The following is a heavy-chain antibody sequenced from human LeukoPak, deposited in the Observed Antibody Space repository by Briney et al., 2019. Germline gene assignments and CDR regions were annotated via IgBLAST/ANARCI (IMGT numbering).Heavy chain of an antibody. D-gene: IGHD3-22*01. J-gene: IGHJ4*02. Sequence: GGSLRLSCAASGFTFSSYAMHWVRQAPGKGLEWVAVISYDGSNKYYADSVKGRFTISRDNSKNTLYLQMNSLRAEDTAVYYCARETARDYYDSSGYYFDYWGQGTLVTVSS. CDR3: ARETARDYYDSSGYYFDY. CDR1: GFTFSSYA. V-gene: IGHV3-30-3*01. CDR2: ISYDGSNK.